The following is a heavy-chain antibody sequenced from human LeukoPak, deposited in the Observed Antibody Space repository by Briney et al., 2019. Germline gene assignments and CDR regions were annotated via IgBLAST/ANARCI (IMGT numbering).Heavy chain of an antibody. V-gene: IGHV3-20*04. J-gene: IGHJ4*02. D-gene: IGHD3-22*01. CDR2: INWNGGST. CDR1: GFTFDDHG. CDR3: ARDLYRIVVVPHYFDY. Sequence: GGSLRVSCAASGFTFDDHGMSWVRQAPGKGLEWVSGINWNGGSTGYADSVKGRFTISRDNATNSLYLHMNSLRAEDTALYYCARDLYRIVVVPHYFDYWGQGTLVTVSS.